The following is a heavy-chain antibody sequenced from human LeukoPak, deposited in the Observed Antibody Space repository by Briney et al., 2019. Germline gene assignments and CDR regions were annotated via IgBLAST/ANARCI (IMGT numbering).Heavy chain of an antibody. CDR3: ATLGESDFDY. CDR2: INHSGST. CDR1: GVSFSGYY. Sequence: SETLSLTCAVYGVSFSGYYWSWLRQPPGKGLEWIGEINHSGSTNYNPSLKSRVTISVDTSKNQFSLKLSSVTAADTAVYYCATLGESDFDYWGQGTLVTVSS. J-gene: IGHJ4*02. V-gene: IGHV4-34*01.